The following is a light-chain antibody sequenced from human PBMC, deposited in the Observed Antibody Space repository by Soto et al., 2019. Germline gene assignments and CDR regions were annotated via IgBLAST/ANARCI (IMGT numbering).Light chain of an antibody. CDR3: HQRQSWPRT. CDR2: QTS. V-gene: IGKV3-11*01. Sequence: EIVLTQSPATPSSFPGDRVTLSCRASQYITTRLAWYQHRPGQAPRLLIYQTSIRAAGIPARFSASGTGTDFTLTISDVQPEDFAVYYCHQRQSWPRTFGQGTKVDIK. CDR1: QYITTR. J-gene: IGKJ1*01.